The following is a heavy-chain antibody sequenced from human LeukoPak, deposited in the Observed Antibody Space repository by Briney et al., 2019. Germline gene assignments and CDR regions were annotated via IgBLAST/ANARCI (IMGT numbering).Heavy chain of an antibody. CDR2: ISHDGSNK. D-gene: IGHD6-13*01. Sequence: GGSLRLSCAASGFTFSSYAMHWVRQAPGKGLEWVAVISHDGSNKYYADSVKGRFTISRDNSKNTLYLQMNSLRSEDTAIYYCSKAPEPHSSSWHSPFADWGQGALVTVSS. V-gene: IGHV3-30-3*01. CDR3: SKAPEPHSSSWHSPFAD. CDR1: GFTFSSYA. J-gene: IGHJ4*02.